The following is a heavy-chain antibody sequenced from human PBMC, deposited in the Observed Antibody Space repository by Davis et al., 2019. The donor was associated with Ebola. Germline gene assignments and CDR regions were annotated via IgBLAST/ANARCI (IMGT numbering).Heavy chain of an antibody. V-gene: IGHV5-51*01. D-gene: IGHD2-8*01. CDR2: IYSGDSDT. Sequence: KVSCKGSGYSFTSYWISWVRQMPGKGLEWMGIIYSGDSDTRYSPSFQGQVTISVDKSMNTAYLQWSSLKASDTAVYYCARQMGSLTSAWGQGTTVTVSS. J-gene: IGHJ6*02. CDR3: ARQMGSLTSA. CDR1: GYSFTSYW.